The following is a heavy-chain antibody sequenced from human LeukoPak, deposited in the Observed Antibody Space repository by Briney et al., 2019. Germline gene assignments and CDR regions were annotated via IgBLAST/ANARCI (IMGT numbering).Heavy chain of an antibody. CDR2: INHSGST. CDR1: GGSFSGYY. J-gene: IGHJ4*02. D-gene: IGHD3-10*01. V-gene: IGHV4-34*01. Sequence: SETLSLTCAVYGGSFSGYYWSWTRQPPGKGLEWIGEINHSGSTNYNPSLKSRVTISVDTSKNQFSLKLSSVTAADTAVYYCARTYYYGSGSYYNPRGYFDYWGQGTLVTVSS. CDR3: ARTYYYGSGSYYNPRGYFDY.